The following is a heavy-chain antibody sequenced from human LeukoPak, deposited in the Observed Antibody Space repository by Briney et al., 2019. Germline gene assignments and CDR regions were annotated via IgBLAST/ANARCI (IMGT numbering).Heavy chain of an antibody. D-gene: IGHD6-19*01. CDR3: ASLGSAAVAGLGTDY. CDR2: IIPIFGIA. Sequence: SVKDSFKASGGTFSSYAISWVRQAPGQGLDWMGRIIPIFGIANYAQKFHGRVTITEDTSTSTAYMELSSLRSEDTAVYYCASLGSAAVAGLGTDYWGQGTLVTVSS. J-gene: IGHJ4*02. CDR1: GGTFSSYA. V-gene: IGHV1-69*04.